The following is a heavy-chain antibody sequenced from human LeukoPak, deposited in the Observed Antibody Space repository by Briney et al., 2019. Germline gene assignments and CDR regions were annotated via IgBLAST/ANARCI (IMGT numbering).Heavy chain of an antibody. CDR2: ISSSGDRT. J-gene: IGHJ4*02. Sequence: GGFLRLSCAASGFTFSSYAMSWVRQAPGKGLEWVSGISSSGDRTYYADSVKGRFTISRDNFKNTLYLQMKSLRAEDTAVYYCTRGDSGSYFDYWGQGTLVTVSS. V-gene: IGHV3-23*01. CDR3: TRGDSGSYFDY. D-gene: IGHD1-26*01. CDR1: GFTFSSYA.